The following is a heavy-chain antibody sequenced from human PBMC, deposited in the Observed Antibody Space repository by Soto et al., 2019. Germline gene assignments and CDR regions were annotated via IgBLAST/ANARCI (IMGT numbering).Heavy chain of an antibody. CDR3: AKAGTLEYNWFDP. CDR2: IYYSGST. Sequence: SETLSLTCTVSGGSISISSYYWGCIRQPPGKGLEWIGSIYYSGSTYYNPSLKSRVTISVDTSKNQFSLKLSSVTAADTAVYYCAKAGTLEYNWFDPWGQGTLVT. CDR1: GGSISISSYY. V-gene: IGHV4-39*01. J-gene: IGHJ5*02. D-gene: IGHD6-19*01.